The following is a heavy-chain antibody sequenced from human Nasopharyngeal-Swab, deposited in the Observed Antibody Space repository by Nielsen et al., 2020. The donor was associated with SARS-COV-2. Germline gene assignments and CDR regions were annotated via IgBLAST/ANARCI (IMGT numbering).Heavy chain of an antibody. CDR3: ARVVAVAGTRRYFDY. D-gene: IGHD6-19*01. Sequence: WIRQPPGEGLEWLGSIYYSGSTYYNPSLKSRVTISVDTSKNQFSLKLSSVTAADTAVYYCARVVAVAGTRRYFDYWGQGTLVTVSS. CDR2: IYYSGST. J-gene: IGHJ4*02. V-gene: IGHV4-39*01.